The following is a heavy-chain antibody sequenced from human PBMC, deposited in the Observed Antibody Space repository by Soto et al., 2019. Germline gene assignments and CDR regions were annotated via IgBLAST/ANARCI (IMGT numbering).Heavy chain of an antibody. CDR1: GGTFSGYY. J-gene: IGHJ5*02. Sequence: SETLSLTCAVYGGTFSGYYWSWIRQTPGKGLEWIGEINHSGSTNYNPSLKSRVTISVDTSKNQFSLKLSSVTAADTAVYYCARDGKQQLGRYNWFDPWGQGTLVTVSS. D-gene: IGHD6-13*01. V-gene: IGHV4-34*01. CDR2: INHSGST. CDR3: ARDGKQQLGRYNWFDP.